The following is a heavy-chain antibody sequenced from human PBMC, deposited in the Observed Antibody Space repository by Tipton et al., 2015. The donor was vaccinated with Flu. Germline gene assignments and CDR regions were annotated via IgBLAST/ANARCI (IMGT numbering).Heavy chain of an antibody. J-gene: IGHJ1*01. Sequence: SLRLSCAASGFTFSSYWMHWVRQAPGKGLEWVANIKQDGGKKNYVDSVKGRFTISRNNGKNSVYLQINSLRAEGTAGYYFARAIGNYGGFCGKGTLLTVSS. CDR2: IKQDGGKK. CDR3: ARAIGNYGGF. CDR1: GFTFSSYW. D-gene: IGHD1-7*01. V-gene: IGHV3-7*01.